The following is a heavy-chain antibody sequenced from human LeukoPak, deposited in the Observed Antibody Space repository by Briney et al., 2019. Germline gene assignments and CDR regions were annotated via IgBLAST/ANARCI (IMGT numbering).Heavy chain of an antibody. Sequence: GGSMRISYAASALTLGGYDMDWIRQAPGKVMYLVGRIRNEANRYTTEYAASVKGRFTISRDDSKNSLYLQMNSLKTEDTAVYYCTRLRDYGYDFWGQGTLVTVSS. J-gene: IGHJ4*02. CDR2: IRNEANRYTT. CDR1: ALTLGGYD. D-gene: IGHD5-18*01. V-gene: IGHV3-72*01. CDR3: TRLRDYGYDF.